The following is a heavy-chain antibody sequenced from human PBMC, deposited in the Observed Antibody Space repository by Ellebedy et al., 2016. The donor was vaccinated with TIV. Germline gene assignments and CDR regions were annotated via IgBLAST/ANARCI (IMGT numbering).Heavy chain of an antibody. D-gene: IGHD3-22*01. CDR2: ISWNSGNM. Sequence: SLKISXAASGFTFDDYAMHWVRQAPGKGLEWVSGISWNSGNMVYADSVKGRFTISRDNAKNSLYLQMSSLRAEDTAFYYCTRDRDSDTTGYFFPLFDYWGQGTLVTVSS. CDR3: TRDRDSDTTGYFFPLFDY. J-gene: IGHJ4*02. V-gene: IGHV3-9*01. CDR1: GFTFDDYA.